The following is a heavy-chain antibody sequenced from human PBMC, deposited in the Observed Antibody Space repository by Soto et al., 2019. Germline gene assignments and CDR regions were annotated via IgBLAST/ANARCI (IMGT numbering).Heavy chain of an antibody. CDR1: GFTFDPYQ. CDR2: IDSSGSTL. CDR3: ARNADGHFDY. Sequence: EVQLVESGGDLVQPGGSLRLSCVGSGFTFDPYQMNWVRQAPGKGLEWISFIDSSGSTLHYADSVKGRFTISRDNAQNSRDLQMNSLRAEDTAVYYCARNADGHFDYWGQGTLVTVSS. J-gene: IGHJ4*02. V-gene: IGHV3-48*03.